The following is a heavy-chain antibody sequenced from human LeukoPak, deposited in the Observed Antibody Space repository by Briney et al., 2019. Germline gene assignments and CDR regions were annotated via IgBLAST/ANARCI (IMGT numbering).Heavy chain of an antibody. Sequence: GGSLRLSCAASGFTFSSYAMHWVRQAPGKGLEWVAVISYDGSNKYYADSVKGRFTISRDNSKNTLYLQMNSLRAEDTAVYYCARASLGYLDYWGQGTLVTVPS. CDR1: GFTFSSYA. D-gene: IGHD6-13*01. J-gene: IGHJ4*02. V-gene: IGHV3-30-3*01. CDR3: ARASLGYLDY. CDR2: ISYDGSNK.